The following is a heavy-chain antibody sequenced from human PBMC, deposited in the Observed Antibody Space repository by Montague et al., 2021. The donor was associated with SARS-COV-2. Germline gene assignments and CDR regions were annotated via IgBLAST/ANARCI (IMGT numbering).Heavy chain of an antibody. V-gene: IGHV4-59*08. J-gene: IGHJ4*02. D-gene: IGHD3-9*01. Sequence: SETLSLTCTVSGGSISSYYWCWIRQPPVRGLDWIGYIYYSGSTNYNPSLTSRVTLSVDTSTNQFSLTLSSVTAADTAVSYCARRGLRCFVWLLLGEGYFDYWGQGTLVTVSS. CDR2: IYYSGST. CDR3: ARRGLRCFVWLLLGEGYFDY. CDR1: GGSISSYY.